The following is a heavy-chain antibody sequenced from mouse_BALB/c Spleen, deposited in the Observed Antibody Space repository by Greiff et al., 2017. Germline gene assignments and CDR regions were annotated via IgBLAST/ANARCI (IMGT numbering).Heavy chain of an antibody. V-gene: IGHV10-1*02. D-gene: IGHD2-3*01. CDR3: VRQWLLASAMDY. J-gene: IGHJ4*01. CDR2: IRSKSNNYAT. Sequence: EVKLVESGGGLVQPKGSLKLSCAASGFTFNTYAMNWVRQSPGKGLEWVARIRSKSNNYATYYADSVKDRFTISRDDSQSMLYLQMNNLKTEDTAMYYGVRQWLLASAMDYWGQGTSVTVSS. CDR1: GFTFNTYA.